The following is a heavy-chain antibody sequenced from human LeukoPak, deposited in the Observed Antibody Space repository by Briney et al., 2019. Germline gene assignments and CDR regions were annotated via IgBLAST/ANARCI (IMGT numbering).Heavy chain of an antibody. J-gene: IGHJ6*03. CDR1: GGTFSSYA. Sequence: SVKVSCKASGGTFSSYAISWVRQAPGQGLEWMGGIIPIFGTANYAQKFQGRVTITADESTSTAYMELSSLRSEDTAVYYCASTGFGELFDYYYYMDVWGKGTTVTISS. CDR3: ASTGFGELFDYYYYMDV. D-gene: IGHD3-10*01. V-gene: IGHV1-69*13. CDR2: IIPIFGTA.